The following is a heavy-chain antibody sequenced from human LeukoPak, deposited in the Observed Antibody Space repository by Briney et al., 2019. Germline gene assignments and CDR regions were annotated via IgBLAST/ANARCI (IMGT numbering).Heavy chain of an antibody. J-gene: IGHJ5*02. CDR3: ARETVYSSSPNWFDP. V-gene: IGHV1-46*01. Sequence: ASVKVSCKASGYTFTNYFIHWVRQAPGQGLEWMALINPSSGYTTNAQKFQGRVTMTRDTSTSTVYMELGSLRSEDTAVYYCARETVYSSSPNWFDPWGQGTLVTVSS. CDR1: GYTFTNYF. D-gene: IGHD6-6*01. CDR2: INPSSGYT.